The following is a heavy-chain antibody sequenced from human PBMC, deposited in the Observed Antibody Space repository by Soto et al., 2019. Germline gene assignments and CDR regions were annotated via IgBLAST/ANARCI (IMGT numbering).Heavy chain of an antibody. CDR3: ASFPVNPGRDSSPIFYS. J-gene: IGHJ4*02. V-gene: IGHV4-59*08. CDR1: GASISGYH. D-gene: IGHD3-22*01. Sequence: SETLSLTCTVSGASISGYHWSWIRQFPGKGLECLGYISYSGATNYNPSLKSRVTMSIDTSKNQFSLQLNSVTAADTAVYYCASFPVNPGRDSSPIFYSCGQRTLVTVS. CDR2: ISYSGAT.